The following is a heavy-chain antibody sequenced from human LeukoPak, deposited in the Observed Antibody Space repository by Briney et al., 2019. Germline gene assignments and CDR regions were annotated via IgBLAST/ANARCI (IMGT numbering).Heavy chain of an antibody. V-gene: IGHV4-59*01. D-gene: IGHD6-13*01. CDR3: ARALRQQLVTGWFDP. CDR1: GDSISSYY. Sequence: SETLSLTCTVSGDSISSYYWSWIRQPPGGGLEWVGYIHHSGSTNYNPSLKSRVTISVDTSKNQFSLKLISVTAADKAVYYCARALRQQLVTGWFDPWGQGTLVTVSS. J-gene: IGHJ5*02. CDR2: IHHSGST.